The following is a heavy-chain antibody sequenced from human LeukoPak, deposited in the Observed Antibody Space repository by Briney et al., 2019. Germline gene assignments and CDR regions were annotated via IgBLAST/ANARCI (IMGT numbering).Heavy chain of an antibody. CDR3: AKVSGNDDYGGNVLDY. CDR2: ISGSGDST. J-gene: IGHJ4*02. D-gene: IGHD4-23*01. Sequence: GGSLRLSCAASGFTFSSYAMSWVRQAPGKGLEWVSAISGSGDSTYYADSVKGRFTISRDNSKNTLYLQMNSLRAEDTAVYYCAKVSGNDDYGGNVLDYWGQGTLVTVSS. CDR1: GFTFSSYA. V-gene: IGHV3-23*01.